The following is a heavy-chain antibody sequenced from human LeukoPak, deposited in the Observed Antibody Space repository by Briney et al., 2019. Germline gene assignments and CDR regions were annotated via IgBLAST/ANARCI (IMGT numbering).Heavy chain of an antibody. J-gene: IGHJ4*02. CDR1: GGSISSYY. V-gene: IGHV4-59*01. Sequence: SETLSLTCTVSGGSISSYYWSWIRQPPGKGLEWIGYIYYSGSTNYNPSLKSRVTISVDTSKNQFSLKLSSVTAADTAVYYCARAGYSSSPGYFDYWGQGTLVTVSS. CDR2: IYYSGST. CDR3: ARAGYSSSPGYFDY. D-gene: IGHD6-13*01.